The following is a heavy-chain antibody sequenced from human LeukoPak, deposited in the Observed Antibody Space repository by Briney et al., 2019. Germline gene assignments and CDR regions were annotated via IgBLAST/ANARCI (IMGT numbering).Heavy chain of an antibody. CDR1: GYTFTGYY. D-gene: IGHD5-18*01. J-gene: IGHJ4*02. Sequence: GASVKVSCKASGYTFTGYYMHWVRQAPGQGLEWMGWINPNSGGTNYAQKFQGRVTMTRDTSISTAYMELSRLRSDDTAVYYCARDLMSGVDTAMVLDYWGQGTLVTVSS. CDR3: ARDLMSGVDTAMVLDY. V-gene: IGHV1-2*02. CDR2: INPNSGGT.